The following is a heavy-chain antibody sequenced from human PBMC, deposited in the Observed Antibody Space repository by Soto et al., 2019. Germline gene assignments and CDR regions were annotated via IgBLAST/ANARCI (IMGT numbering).Heavy chain of an antibody. CDR2: IRSKANSYAT. Sequence: GGSLRLSCAASGFTFSGSAMHWVRQASGKGLEWVGRIRSKANSYATAYAASVKGRFTISRDDSKNTAYLQMNSLKTEDTAVYYCTYRPFKYSNYIDYWGQGTLVTVSS. J-gene: IGHJ4*02. CDR1: GFTFSGSA. V-gene: IGHV3-73*01. CDR3: TYRPFKYSNYIDY. D-gene: IGHD4-4*01.